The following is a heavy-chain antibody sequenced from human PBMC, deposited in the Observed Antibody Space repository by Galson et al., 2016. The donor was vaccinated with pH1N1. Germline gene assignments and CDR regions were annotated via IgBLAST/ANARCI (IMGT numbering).Heavy chain of an antibody. J-gene: IGHJ4*02. CDR1: GFTFTNYA. Sequence: SLRLSCAASGFTFTNYAMTWVRRAPGKGLEWVSDISGTGDNTRYADSVKGRFTISRDNSRNTLFLQMNSLRPEDTAVYYCAKVDRDDYGDYALDYCGQGTLVTVSS. V-gene: IGHV3-23*01. CDR2: ISGTGDNT. D-gene: IGHD4-17*01. CDR3: AKVDRDDYGDYALDY.